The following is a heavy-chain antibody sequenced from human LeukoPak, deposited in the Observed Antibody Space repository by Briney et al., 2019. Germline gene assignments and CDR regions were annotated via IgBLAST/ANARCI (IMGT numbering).Heavy chain of an antibody. J-gene: IGHJ4*02. CDR2: IYPGDSDT. V-gene: IGHV5-51*01. CDR1: GYTFTNYW. CDR3: ARPHTIDRITKFYFDY. Sequence: GESLQISCKASGYTFTNYWIGWVRQMPGKGLEWMGIIYPGDSDTRYSSSFQGRITISADKSINTAYLQWSSLEASDTAMYYCARPHTIDRITKFYFDYWGQGTLVTVSS. D-gene: IGHD1-14*01.